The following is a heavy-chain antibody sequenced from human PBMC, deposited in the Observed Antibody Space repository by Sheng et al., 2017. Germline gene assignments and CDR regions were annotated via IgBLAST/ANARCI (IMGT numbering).Heavy chain of an antibody. D-gene: IGHD4-17*01. Sequence: EVQLVESGGGLVQPGGSLRLSCAASGFTFSSYWMSWVRQAPGKGLEWVANIKQDGSEKYYVDSVKGRFTISRDNAKNSLYLQMNSLRAEDTAVYYCARRSAPNDYGDYDQAFDIWGQGTMVTVSS. CDR1: GFTFSSYW. CDR2: IKQDGSEK. J-gene: IGHJ3*02. V-gene: IGHV3-7*01. CDR3: ARRSAPNDYGDYDQAFDI.